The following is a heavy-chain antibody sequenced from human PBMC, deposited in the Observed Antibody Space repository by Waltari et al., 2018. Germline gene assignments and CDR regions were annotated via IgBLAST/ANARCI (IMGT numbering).Heavy chain of an antibody. CDR3: ATDTSPPY. Sequence: QVQLVQSGAEVKKPGASVNVSCKASGVTFGRFANSWVRQAAGEGLEWMGGIIPKIGASNYAQKFQGRVTITADDSTRIAYMEVSSLRFEDTAVYFCATDTSPPYWGQGTLVIVSS. J-gene: IGHJ4*02. D-gene: IGHD2-2*01. V-gene: IGHV1-69*01. CDR2: IIPKIGAS. CDR1: GVTFGRFA.